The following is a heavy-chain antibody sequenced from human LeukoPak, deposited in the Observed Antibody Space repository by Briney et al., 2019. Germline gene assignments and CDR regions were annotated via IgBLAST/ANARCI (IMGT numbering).Heavy chain of an antibody. D-gene: IGHD1-26*01. V-gene: IGHV4-39*01. CDR1: GGSISSSSYY. CDR3: ASRGWELQSGQPLNYYYYYMDV. J-gene: IGHJ6*03. CDR2: IYYSGST. Sequence: SETLSLTCTVSGGSISSSSYYWGWIRQPPGKGLEWIGSIYYSGSTYYNPSLKSRVTISVDTSKNQFSLKLSSVTAADTAVYYCASRGWELQSGQPLNYYYYYMDVWGKGTTVTISS.